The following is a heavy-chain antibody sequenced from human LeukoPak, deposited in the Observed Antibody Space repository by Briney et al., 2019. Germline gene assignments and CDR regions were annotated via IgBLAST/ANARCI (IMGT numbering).Heavy chain of an antibody. Sequence: GESLKISCKGSGYNFPSYWIAWVRQMPGKGLEWMGVIYPGDSDTRYSPSFQGQVTISADKSISTAYLQWSSLEASDTAMYYCARGGSSGYYANDYWGQGTLVTVSS. V-gene: IGHV5-51*01. CDR2: IYPGDSDT. CDR1: GYNFPSYW. J-gene: IGHJ4*02. CDR3: ARGGSSGYYANDY. D-gene: IGHD6-19*01.